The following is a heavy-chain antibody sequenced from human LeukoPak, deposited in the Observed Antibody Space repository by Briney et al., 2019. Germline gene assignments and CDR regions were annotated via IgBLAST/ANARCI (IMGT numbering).Heavy chain of an antibody. V-gene: IGHV1-69*13. D-gene: IGHD5-18*01. CDR1: GGTFSSYA. CDR2: IIPIFGTA. Sequence: ASVKVSCKASGGTFSSYAISWVRQAPGQGLEWMGGIIPIFGTANYAQKFQGRVTITADESTSTAYMELNSLRAEDTAVYYCAAMDRWWGDYWGQGTLVTVSS. J-gene: IGHJ4*02. CDR3: AAMDRWWGDY.